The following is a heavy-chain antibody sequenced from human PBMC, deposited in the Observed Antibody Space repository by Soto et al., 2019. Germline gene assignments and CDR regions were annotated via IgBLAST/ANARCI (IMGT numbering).Heavy chain of an antibody. CDR3: ARRVPAAPNWFDP. Sequence: QVQLQESGPGLVKPSGTLSLTCAVSGGSISSGTWWSWVRQPPGRGLEWIGEIYHSGSPNYNPSLTSRVTMSVDKSKNLFSRRLSSVTAADSALYYCARRVPAAPNWFDPWGQGTLVTVSS. CDR2: IYHSGSP. J-gene: IGHJ5*02. V-gene: IGHV4-4*02. CDR1: GGSISSGTW. D-gene: IGHD2-2*01.